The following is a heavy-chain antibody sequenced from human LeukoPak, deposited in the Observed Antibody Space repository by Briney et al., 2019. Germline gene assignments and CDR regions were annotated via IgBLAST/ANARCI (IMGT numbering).Heavy chain of an antibody. CDR2: IYSGGST. J-gene: IGHJ6*02. V-gene: IGHV3-66*02. CDR1: GFTVSSNY. CDR3: ARAQAQRYYYGMDV. Sequence: GGSLRLSCAASGFTVSSNYMSWVRQAPGKGLEWVSVIYSGGSTYYADSVKGRFTVSRDNSKNTLYLQMNSLRAEDTAVYYCARAQAQRYYYGMDVWGQGTTVTVSS.